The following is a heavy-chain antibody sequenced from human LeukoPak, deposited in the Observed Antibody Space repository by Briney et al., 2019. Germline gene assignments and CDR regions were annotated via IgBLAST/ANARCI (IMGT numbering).Heavy chain of an antibody. CDR2: INPTGGST. D-gene: IGHD1-26*01. J-gene: IGHJ4*02. Sequence: HRASVKVSCKASGYTFTSYYMHWVRQAPGQGLEWMGLINPTGGSTGYAQKFQGRVTMTRDMSTSTVYMELSSLRSEDTAVYYCASVHLSGSYSSLDYWGQGTLVTVSS. V-gene: IGHV1-46*01. CDR3: ASVHLSGSYSSLDY. CDR1: GYTFTSYY.